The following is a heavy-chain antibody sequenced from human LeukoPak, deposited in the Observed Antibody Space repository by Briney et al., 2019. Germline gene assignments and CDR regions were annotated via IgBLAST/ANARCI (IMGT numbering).Heavy chain of an antibody. CDR2: IDYSGST. CDR3: ARRDDSSGYYYGSWDY. V-gene: IGHV4-30-4*07. Sequence: SETLSLTCAVSGGSISSGGYSWSWIRQPPGKGLEWIRYIDYSGSTYYNPSLKSRVTISVDTSKNQFSLKLSSVTAADTAVYYCARRDDSSGYYYGSWDYWGQGTLVTVSS. J-gene: IGHJ4*02. CDR1: GGSISSGGYS. D-gene: IGHD3-22*01.